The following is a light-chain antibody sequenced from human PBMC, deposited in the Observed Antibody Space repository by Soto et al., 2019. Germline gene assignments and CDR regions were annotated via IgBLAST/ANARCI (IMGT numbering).Light chain of an antibody. CDR2: GAS. V-gene: IGKV3-15*01. CDR1: QSVDGY. J-gene: IGKJ1*01. CDR3: QQYHKWPPIT. Sequence: VSTQSPGTLSVSLGESSTLSCRASQSVDGYLAWYQQKPGQAPRLLIYGASTRATGVTARFRGGGSGTEFTLTISSLQSEDSAVYYCQQYHKWPPITFGQGTKVEIK.